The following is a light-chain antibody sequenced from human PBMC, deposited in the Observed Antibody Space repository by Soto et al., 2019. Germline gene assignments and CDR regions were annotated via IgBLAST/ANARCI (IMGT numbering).Light chain of an antibody. CDR1: QSVSSGY. CDR3: QHYVSSAPVMYT. CDR2: GAS. V-gene: IGKV3-20*01. Sequence: EIVLTQSPGTLSLSPGERATLSCRASQSVSSGYLAWYQHKPGQAPRLLIYGASSRATGIPDRFSGSGSGTDFTLTISRLEPEDFAVYYCQHYVSSAPVMYTFGQGTKLETK. J-gene: IGKJ2*01.